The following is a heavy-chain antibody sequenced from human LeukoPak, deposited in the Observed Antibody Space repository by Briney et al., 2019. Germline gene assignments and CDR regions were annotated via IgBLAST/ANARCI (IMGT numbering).Heavy chain of an antibody. J-gene: IGHJ4*02. CDR3: ARVRRLMVRGVITSHFDY. CDR1: GGSISSGGYY. CDR2: INHSGST. Sequence: PSETLSLTCTVSGGSISSGGYYWSWIRQPPGKGLEWIGEINHSGSTNYNPSLKSRVTISVDTSKNQFSLKLSSVTAADTAVYYCARVRRLMVRGVITSHFDYWGQGTLVTVSS. D-gene: IGHD3-10*01. V-gene: IGHV4-39*07.